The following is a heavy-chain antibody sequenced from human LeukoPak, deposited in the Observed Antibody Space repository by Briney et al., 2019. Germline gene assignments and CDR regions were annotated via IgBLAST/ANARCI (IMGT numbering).Heavy chain of an antibody. CDR1: GGSVSSSSYY. CDR2: IYNSGST. D-gene: IGHD6-19*01. J-gene: IGHJ4*02. Sequence: SETLSLTCTVSGGSVSSSSYYWGWIRQPPGKGLEWIGSIYNSGSTYYNPSLKSRVTMSVDTSKNQVSLDLSSVTAADTAVYYCARSPYSSAWSLLLGMKWSLGSLVTVSS. CDR3: ARSPYSSAWSLLLGMK. V-gene: IGHV4-39*01.